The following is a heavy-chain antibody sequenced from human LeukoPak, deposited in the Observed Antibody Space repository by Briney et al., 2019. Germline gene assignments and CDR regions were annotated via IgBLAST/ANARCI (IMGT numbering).Heavy chain of an antibody. D-gene: IGHD3-10*01. V-gene: IGHV3-43*02. Sequence: PGGSLRLSCAASGFTFDDYAVHWVRQAPGKGLEWVSLISGDGGSTYYADSVKGRFTISRDNSKNSLYLQMNSLRTEDTALYYCAKGSHYYGSGSYALYYWGQGTLVTVSS. CDR1: GFTFDDYA. CDR3: AKGSHYYGSGSYALYY. CDR2: ISGDGGST. J-gene: IGHJ4*02.